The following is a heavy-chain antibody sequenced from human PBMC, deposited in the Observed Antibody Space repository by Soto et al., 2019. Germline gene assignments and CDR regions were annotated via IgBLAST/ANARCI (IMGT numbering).Heavy chain of an antibody. D-gene: IGHD3-10*01. J-gene: IGHJ4*02. CDR3: AHQGSIYVFDY. V-gene: IGHV5-10-1*01. CDR2: IDPSDSYT. CDR1: GYSFTSYW. Sequence: GESLKISCKGSGYSFTSYWISWVRQMPGKGLEWMGRIDPSDSYTNYSASFQGHVTISADKSISTAYLQWSSLKASDTAMYYCAHQGSIYVFDYWGQGTLVTVSS.